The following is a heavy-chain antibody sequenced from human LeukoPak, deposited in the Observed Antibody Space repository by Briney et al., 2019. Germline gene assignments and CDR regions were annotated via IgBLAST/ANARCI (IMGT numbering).Heavy chain of an antibody. Sequence: GGSLRLSCAASGFTFSNFWMSWVRQAPGKGLEWVAFIRYDGSNKYYADSVKGRFTISRDNSKNTLYLQMNSLRAEDTAVYYCAKDESSSVAGSSLDYWGQGTLVTVSS. CDR1: GFTFSNFW. D-gene: IGHD6-19*01. CDR3: AKDESSSVAGSSLDY. V-gene: IGHV3-30*02. CDR2: IRYDGSNK. J-gene: IGHJ4*02.